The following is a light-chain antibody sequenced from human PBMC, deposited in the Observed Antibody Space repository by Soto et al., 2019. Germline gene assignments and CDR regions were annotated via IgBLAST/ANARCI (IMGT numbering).Light chain of an antibody. J-gene: IGKJ4*01. Sequence: EIVLTQSPATLSMSPGERATLSCRASQSVSNYLAWYQQKPGQAPRLLIYEASNRASGIPARFSGSGSGTDFTLTISSLEPEDFAVYYCQQRSNWPTFGGGTKVEIK. CDR3: QQRSNWPT. CDR2: EAS. CDR1: QSVSNY. V-gene: IGKV3-11*01.